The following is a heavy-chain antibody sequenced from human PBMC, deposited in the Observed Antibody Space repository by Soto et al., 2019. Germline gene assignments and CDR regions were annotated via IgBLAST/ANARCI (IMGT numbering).Heavy chain of an antibody. CDR2: INHSGST. J-gene: IGHJ4*02. CDR1: GWSFSGYY. D-gene: IGHD3-10*01. CDR3: ARGPYYYGSGGIYFDY. Sequence: SETLSLTCAFYGWSFSGYYWSWIRQPPGKGLEWIGEINHSGSTNYNPSLKSRVTISVDTSKNQFSLKLSSVTAADTAVYYCARGPYYYGSGGIYFDYWGQGTLVTVSS. V-gene: IGHV4-34*01.